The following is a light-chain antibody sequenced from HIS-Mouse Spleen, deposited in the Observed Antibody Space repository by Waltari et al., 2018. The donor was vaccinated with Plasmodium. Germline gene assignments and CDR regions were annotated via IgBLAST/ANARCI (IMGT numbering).Light chain of an antibody. CDR3: QQYNNWSFT. V-gene: IGKV3-15*01. J-gene: IGKJ3*01. CDR1: QSVSSN. Sequence: EIVMTQSPSTLSVSPRERATLSCRASQSVSSNLAWYQQKPGQAPRLLIYGASTRATGIPARFSGSGSGTEFTLPISSLQSEDFAVYYCQQYNNWSFTFGPGTKVDIK. CDR2: GAS.